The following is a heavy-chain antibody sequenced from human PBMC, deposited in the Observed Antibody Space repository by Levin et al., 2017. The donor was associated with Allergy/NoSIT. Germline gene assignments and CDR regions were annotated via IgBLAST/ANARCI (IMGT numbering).Heavy chain of an antibody. V-gene: IGHV3-48*03. CDR2: ISSTGSTI. Sequence: SCAASGFTFSSYEMNWVRRAPGKGLEWVSYISSTGSTIYSADSVKGRLTISRDNAKNSLYLHMNSLRAEDTAVYYCARQLGNFWSGYNYFDYWGQGTLVTVSS. CDR3: ARQLGNFWSGYNYFDY. D-gene: IGHD3-3*01. CDR1: GFTFSSYE. J-gene: IGHJ4*02.